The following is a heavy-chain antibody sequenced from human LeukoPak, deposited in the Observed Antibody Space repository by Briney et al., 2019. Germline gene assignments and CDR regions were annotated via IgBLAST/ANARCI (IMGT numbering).Heavy chain of an antibody. J-gene: IGHJ4*02. D-gene: IGHD3-10*01. V-gene: IGHV3-15*01. CDR1: GFTFSYYA. CDR3: TTVPQEYGSGSYYSDY. CDR2: INSKTDGGTT. Sequence: GGSLILCCVASGFTFSYYAIWWRQPAPGEGLGCGRIINSKTDGGTTDYAAPVKGRFTISRDDSKNTLYLQMNSLKTEDTAVYYCTTVPQEYGSGSYYSDYWGQGTLVTVSS.